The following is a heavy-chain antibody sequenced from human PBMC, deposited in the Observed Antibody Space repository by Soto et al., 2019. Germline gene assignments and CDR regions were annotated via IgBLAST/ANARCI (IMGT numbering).Heavy chain of an antibody. CDR1: GFTFSSYG. CDR3: ARGYNWNYGYYYYGMDV. CDR2: IWYDGSNK. Sequence: GGSLRLSCAAAGFTFSSYGMHWGRQAPGKGLEWVAVIWYDGSNKYYADSVKGRFTISRDNSKNTLYLQMNSLRAEDTAVYYCARGYNWNYGYYYYGMDVWGQGTTVTVSS. V-gene: IGHV3-33*01. D-gene: IGHD1-7*01. J-gene: IGHJ6*02.